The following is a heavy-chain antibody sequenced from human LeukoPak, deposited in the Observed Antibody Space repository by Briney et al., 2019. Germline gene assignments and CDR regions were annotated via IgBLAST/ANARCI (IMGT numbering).Heavy chain of an antibody. D-gene: IGHD3-3*01. V-gene: IGHV1-69*06. CDR2: IIPVFGTP. CDR1: GGTFSNSG. J-gene: IGHJ4*02. Sequence: VASVKVSCKTSGGTFSNSGISWVRQAPGQGPEWMGGIIPVFGTPNYAQKFQGRLTITADRSTTTAYMELSSLTSDDTAVYYCARGRLARFPYFDYWGQGTLVAVSS. CDR3: ARGRLARFPYFDY.